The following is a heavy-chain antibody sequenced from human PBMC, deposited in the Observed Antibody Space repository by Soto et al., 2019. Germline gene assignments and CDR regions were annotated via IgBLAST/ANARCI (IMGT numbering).Heavy chain of an antibody. D-gene: IGHD1-1*01. CDR1: GGSISSSSYY. CDR2: IYYSGST. Sequence: SETLSLTCTVSGGSISSSSYYWGWIRQPPGKGLEWIGSIYYSGSTYYNPSLKSRVTISVDTSKNQFSLKLSSVTAADTAVYYCARSGLDDDYYYYGMDVWGQGTTVTVSS. J-gene: IGHJ6*02. V-gene: IGHV4-39*01. CDR3: ARSGLDDDYYYYGMDV.